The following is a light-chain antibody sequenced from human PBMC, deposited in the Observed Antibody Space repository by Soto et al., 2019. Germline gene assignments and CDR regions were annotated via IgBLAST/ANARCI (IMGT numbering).Light chain of an antibody. CDR2: DTS. J-gene: IGKJ1*01. V-gene: IGKV3-15*01. CDR1: QGIGDT. CDR3: QQAFSAEWT. Sequence: EIVMTQSPATLSVSPGEGATLSCRASQGIGDTLAWYQQKPGQTPRLLIYDTSIRATGVPARFSGSRSGAEFTLTISSLQSEDFATYFCQQAFSAEWTFGQGTKVDIK.